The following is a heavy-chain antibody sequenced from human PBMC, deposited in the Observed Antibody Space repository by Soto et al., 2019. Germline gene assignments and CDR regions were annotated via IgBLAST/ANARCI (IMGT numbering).Heavy chain of an antibody. CDR3: ARDNYDYVWGSYRTYYFDY. J-gene: IGHJ4*02. CDR1: GYPFTGYG. Sequence: GSGKVCCKASGYPFTGYGISLVRQAPGQGLEWMGWISAYDGNTNYAQKLQGRVTMTTDTSTSTAYMELRSLRSDDTAVYYCARDNYDYVWGSYRTYYFDYWGQGTMVTVSS. D-gene: IGHD3-16*02. CDR2: ISAYDGNT. V-gene: IGHV1-18*01.